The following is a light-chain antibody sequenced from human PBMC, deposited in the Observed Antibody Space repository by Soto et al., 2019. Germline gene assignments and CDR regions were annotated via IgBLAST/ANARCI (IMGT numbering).Light chain of an antibody. CDR2: KAS. Sequence: DIQMTQSPPSLSASVGDRVTITCRASQTISSWLAWYQQKPGKAPKLLIYKASTLKSGVPSRFSGSGSGTEFTLTISSLQPDDFATYYCQHYNSYSEAFGQGTKA. V-gene: IGKV1-5*03. CDR1: QTISSW. J-gene: IGKJ1*01. CDR3: QHYNSYSEA.